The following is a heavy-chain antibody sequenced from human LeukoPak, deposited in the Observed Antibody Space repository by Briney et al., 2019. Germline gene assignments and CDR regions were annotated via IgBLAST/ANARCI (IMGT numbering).Heavy chain of an antibody. D-gene: IGHD6-25*01. Sequence: GGSLRLSCAASGFTFDDYAMHWVRQAPGKGLEWVSAISGSGRNTYYADSVKGRFTISRDNSRSTVDLQMNSLRVEDTGIYYCARDEIPSGTWGQGTMVIVSS. CDR2: ISGSGRNT. V-gene: IGHV3-23*01. J-gene: IGHJ3*01. CDR3: ARDEIPSGT. CDR1: GFTFDDYA.